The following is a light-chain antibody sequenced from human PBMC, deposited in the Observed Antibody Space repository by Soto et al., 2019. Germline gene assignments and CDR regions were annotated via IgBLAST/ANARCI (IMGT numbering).Light chain of an antibody. CDR3: QQYDNLPRT. J-gene: IGKJ4*01. V-gene: IGKV1-33*01. CDR1: QDISNY. CDR2: DAS. Sequence: DIQMTQSPSSLSASVGDRVTITCQASQDISNYLNWYQQKPGKAPKLLIYDASNLETGVPSRFSESGSRTDFTFTISSLQPEDTATYYCQQYDNLPRTFGGGTKVEIK.